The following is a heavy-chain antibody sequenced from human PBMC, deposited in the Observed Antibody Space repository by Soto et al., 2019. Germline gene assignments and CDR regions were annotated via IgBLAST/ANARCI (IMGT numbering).Heavy chain of an antibody. J-gene: IGHJ6*02. V-gene: IGHV3-74*01. CDR1: GFTFSSYW. CDR3: ARVPYRIFGLVPPDYYGMDV. CDR2: INSDGSST. Sequence: GGSLRLSCAASGFTFSSYWMHWVRQAPGKGLVWVSRINSDGSSTSYADSVKGRFTISRDNAKNTLYLQMNSLRAEDTAVYYCARVPYRIFGLVPPDYYGMDVWGQGPRSPSP. D-gene: IGHD3-3*01.